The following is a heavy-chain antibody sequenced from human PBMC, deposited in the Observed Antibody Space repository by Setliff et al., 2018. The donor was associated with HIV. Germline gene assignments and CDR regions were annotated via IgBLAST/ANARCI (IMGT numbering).Heavy chain of an antibody. CDR1: GYTFTGYY. J-gene: IGHJ3*02. V-gene: IGHV1-2*06. CDR2: INPNSGGT. CDR3: ARGTRVGANDAFDI. D-gene: IGHD1-26*01. Sequence: ASVKVSCKASGYTFTGYYMHWVRQAPGRGLEWMGRINPNSGGTNYPQKFQGRVTMTRDTSISTVYMELSRLRSDDTAVYYCARGTRVGANDAFDIWGQGTMVTVSS.